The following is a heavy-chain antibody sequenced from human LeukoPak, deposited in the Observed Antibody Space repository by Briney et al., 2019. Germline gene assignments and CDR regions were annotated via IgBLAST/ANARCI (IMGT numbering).Heavy chain of an antibody. CDR1: GLTFSNYW. V-gene: IGHV3-7*03. CDR2: IKQDGSEK. D-gene: IGHD3-10*01. CDR3: ARLHLGDTYGSGSPNWFDP. Sequence: GGSLRLSCAASGLTFSNYWMDWVRQAPGKGLEWVANIKQDGSEKNYVDSVKGRFIISRDNAKNSLYLQMNSLRPEDSAVYYCARLHLGDTYGSGSPNWFDPWGQGTLVTVSS. J-gene: IGHJ5*02.